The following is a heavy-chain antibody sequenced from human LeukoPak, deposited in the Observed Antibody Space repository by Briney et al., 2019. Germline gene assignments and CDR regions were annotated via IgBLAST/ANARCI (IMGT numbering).Heavy chain of an antibody. V-gene: IGHV1-2*02. D-gene: IGHD2-2*01. CDR3: ARDEGRGVYQLLYYFDY. CDR2: INPISGGT. Sequence: ASVKVSCKASGYTFTGYYMHWVRQAPGQGLEWMGWINPISGGTNYAQKFQGRVTMTRDTSISTAYMELSRLRSDDTAVYYCARDEGRGVYQLLYYFDYWGQGTLVTVSS. J-gene: IGHJ4*02. CDR1: GYTFTGYY.